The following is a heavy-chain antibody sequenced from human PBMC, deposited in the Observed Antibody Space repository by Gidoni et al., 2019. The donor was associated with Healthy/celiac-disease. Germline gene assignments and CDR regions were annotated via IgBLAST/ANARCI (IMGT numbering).Heavy chain of an antibody. Sequence: EVQLVQSGAEVTNPVESLKISCQGSGYSFTSYWIGWVRQMPGKGLEWMGIMYPGDSDTRYSPSFQGQVTISADKSSSTAYLKWSSLKASDTAMYYCARRIGSDAGNWFDPWGQGTLVTVSS. J-gene: IGHJ5*02. D-gene: IGHD6-25*01. CDR1: GYSFTSYW. CDR3: ARRIGSDAGNWFDP. CDR2: MYPGDSDT. V-gene: IGHV5-51*01.